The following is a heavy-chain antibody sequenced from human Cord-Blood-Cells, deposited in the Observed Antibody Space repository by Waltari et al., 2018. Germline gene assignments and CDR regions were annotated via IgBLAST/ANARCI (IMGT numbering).Heavy chain of an antibody. J-gene: IGHJ4*02. V-gene: IGHV4-34*01. CDR1: GGSFSGYY. CDR3: ARGWTSTETKFDY. D-gene: IGHD4-17*01. Sequence: QVQLQQWGAGLLKPSETLSLTCAVYGGSFSGYYWSWIRQPPGKGLEWIGEINHSGSTNYNPSLKSRVTISVDTSKNQFSLKLSSVTAADTAVYYCARGWTSTETKFDYWGQGTLVTVSS. CDR2: INHSGST.